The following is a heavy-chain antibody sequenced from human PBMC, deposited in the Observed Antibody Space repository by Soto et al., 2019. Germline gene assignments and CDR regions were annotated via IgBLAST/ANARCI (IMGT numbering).Heavy chain of an antibody. CDR1: GYTFTSYD. Sequence: QVQLVQSGAEVTKPGASVKVSCKASGYTFTSYDINWVRQATGQGLEWMGWMSPNSGATGYAQKFQGRVTMTRDTSISTVYMKLSNLRSEDTAIYYCARGVDNGVDVWGQGSTVTVSS. CDR2: MSPNSGAT. D-gene: IGHD2-8*01. CDR3: ARGVDNGVDV. J-gene: IGHJ6*02. V-gene: IGHV1-8*01.